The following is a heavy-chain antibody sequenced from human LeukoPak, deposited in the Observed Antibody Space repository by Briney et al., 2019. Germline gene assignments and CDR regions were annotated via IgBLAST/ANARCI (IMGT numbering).Heavy chain of an antibody. V-gene: IGHV1-2*02. Sequence: ASVKVSCKASGYTFTGYYVHWVRQAPGQGLEWMGWINPNSGGTNYAQKFQGRVTMTRDTSISTAYMELSRLRSDDTAEYYCAKDFTSGTRYIYYYMDVWGRGTTVTVSS. CDR3: AKDFTSGTRYIYYYMDV. CDR1: GYTFTGYY. J-gene: IGHJ6*03. CDR2: INPNSGGT. D-gene: IGHD1-1*01.